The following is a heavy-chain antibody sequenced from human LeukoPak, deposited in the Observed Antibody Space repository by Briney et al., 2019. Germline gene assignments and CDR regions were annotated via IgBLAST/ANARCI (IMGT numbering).Heavy chain of an antibody. CDR1: GFAFSHAW. V-gene: IGHV3-15*01. J-gene: IGHJ5*02. Sequence: GGSLRLSCAASGFAFSHAWMSWVRQAPGKGLEWVGLIRSKTDGGSTDYAAPVKGRFTISRDDSKNTLYLQMNSLKTEDTAVYYCTTDPPGFGYCSGGSCSSDNWFDPWGQGTLVTVSS. CDR3: TTDPPGFGYCSGGSCSSDNWFDP. D-gene: IGHD2-15*01. CDR2: IRSKTDGGST.